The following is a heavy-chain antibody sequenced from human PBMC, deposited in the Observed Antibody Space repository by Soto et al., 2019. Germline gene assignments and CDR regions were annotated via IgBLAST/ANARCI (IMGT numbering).Heavy chain of an antibody. D-gene: IGHD2-2*01. CDR3: ARRGYCSSTSCPNLDYYYYGMDV. CDR2: IIPIFGTA. V-gene: IGHV1-69*13. Sequence: SVKVSCKASGGTFSSYAISWVRQAPGQGLEWMGGIIPIFGTANYAQKFQSRVTITADESTSTAYMELSSLRSEDTAVYYCARRGYCSSTSCPNLDYYYYGMDVWGQGTTVTVSS. J-gene: IGHJ6*02. CDR1: GGTFSSYA.